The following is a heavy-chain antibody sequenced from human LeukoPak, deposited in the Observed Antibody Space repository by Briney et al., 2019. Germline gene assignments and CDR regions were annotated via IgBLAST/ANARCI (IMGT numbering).Heavy chain of an antibody. CDR1: GFTFSNYA. D-gene: IGHD6-25*01. J-gene: IGHJ4*02. CDR2: ISYDGSNK. Sequence: GGSLRLSCAASGFTFSNYALHWVRQAPGKGLEWVAVISYDGSNKHYADSVKGRFTISRDNSENTLYLQTNSLRAEDTAVYYCARGSSAGSSGFWGQGTLVTVSS. V-gene: IGHV3-30-3*01. CDR3: ARGSSAGSSGF.